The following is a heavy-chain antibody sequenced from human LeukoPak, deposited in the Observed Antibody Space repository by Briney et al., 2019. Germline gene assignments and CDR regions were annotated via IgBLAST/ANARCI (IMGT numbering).Heavy chain of an antibody. D-gene: IGHD5-18*01. CDR3: AKDIRAAMVSFFVYYYYGMDV. CDR2: ISYDGSNK. CDR1: GFTFSSYG. J-gene: IGHJ6*02. Sequence: GRSLRLSCAASGFTFSSYGMHWVRQAPGKGLEWVAVISYDGSNKYYADSMKGRFTISRDNSKNTLDLQMNSLRAEDTAVYYCAKDIRAAMVSFFVYYYYGMDVWGQGTTVTVSS. V-gene: IGHV3-30*18.